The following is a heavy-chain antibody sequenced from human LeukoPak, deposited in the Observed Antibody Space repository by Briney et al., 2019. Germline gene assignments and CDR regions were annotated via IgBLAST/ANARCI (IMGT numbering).Heavy chain of an antibody. CDR3: ARDLGYGSGSPFFDY. Sequence: SETLSLTCTVSGGSISSGSYYWSWIRQPAGKGLEWIGRIYTSGSTNYNPSLKSRATISVDTSKNQFSLKLSSVTAADTAVYYCARDLGYGSGSPFFDYWGQGTLVTVSS. V-gene: IGHV4-61*02. CDR2: IYTSGST. D-gene: IGHD3-10*01. J-gene: IGHJ4*02. CDR1: GGSISSGSYY.